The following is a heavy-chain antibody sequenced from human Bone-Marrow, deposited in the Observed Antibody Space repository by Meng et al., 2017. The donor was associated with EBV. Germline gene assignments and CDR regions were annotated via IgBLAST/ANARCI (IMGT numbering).Heavy chain of an antibody. D-gene: IGHD1-26*01. CDR1: EFTFSSYW. V-gene: IGHV3-74*01. J-gene: IGHJ5*02. CDR3: VRGYGGSYLGGDH. CDR2: INSDGSST. Sequence: EVQLVESGGCSVQPGGSLRLSCAVSEFTFSSYWMHWVRQAPGKGLVWVSRINSDGSSTSYADSVKGRFSISRDNAKNTLYLQMNSLTVDDTAIYYCVRGYGGSYLGGDHWGQGTLVTVS.